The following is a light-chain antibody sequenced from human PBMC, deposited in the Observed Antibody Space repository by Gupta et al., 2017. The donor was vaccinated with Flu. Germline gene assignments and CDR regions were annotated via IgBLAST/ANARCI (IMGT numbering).Light chain of an antibody. CDR2: AAS. Sequence: SSLSASVGDRVTITCRASQTISSYVNWYQQKPGEAPKLLIYAASILQSGVPSRFSGNGSGTYFTLTINSLQPEDFATYYCQQSDNTPTWTFGQGTKVEIK. J-gene: IGKJ1*01. CDR3: QQSDNTPTWT. V-gene: IGKV1-39*01. CDR1: QTISSY.